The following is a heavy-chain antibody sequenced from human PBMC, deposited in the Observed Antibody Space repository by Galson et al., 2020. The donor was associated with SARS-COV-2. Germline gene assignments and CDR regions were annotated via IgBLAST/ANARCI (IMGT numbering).Heavy chain of an antibody. D-gene: IGHD3-22*01. CDR1: GGSISSSRYY. V-gene: IGHV4-39*01. CDR3: ARYYYDSSGYYVTLDGFDY. CDR2: IYYSGST. Sequence: SETLSLTCTVSGGSISSSRYYWGWIRQPPGKGLEWIGSIYYSGSTYYNPSLKSRVTISVDTSKNQFSLKLSSVTAADTAVYYCARYYYDSSGYYVTLDGFDYWGQGTLVTVSS. J-gene: IGHJ4*02.